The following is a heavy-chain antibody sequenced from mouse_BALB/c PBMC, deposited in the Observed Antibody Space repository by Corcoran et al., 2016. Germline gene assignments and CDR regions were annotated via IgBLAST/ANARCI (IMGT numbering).Heavy chain of an antibody. CDR1: GFNIKDTY. CDR3: ARSNDRDVGVWYVDV. V-gene: IGHV14-3*02. Sequence: EVQLQQSGAELVKTGASVKLSCTASGFNIKDTYMHWVKQSPEQGLEWIGRIDPANGNTKYDPKFQGKATITADTSSNTAYLQLSSLTSEDTAVYYRARSNDRDVGVWYVDVWGAGTTVTVSS. CDR2: IDPANGNT. D-gene: IGHD2-12*01. J-gene: IGHJ1*01.